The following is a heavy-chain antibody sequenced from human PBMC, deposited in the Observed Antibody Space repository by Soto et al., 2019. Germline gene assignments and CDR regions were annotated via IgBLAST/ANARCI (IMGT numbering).Heavy chain of an antibody. CDR2: ISGNSGSI. CDR1: GFTFDDYA. J-gene: IGHJ5*02. CDR3: AKGRQVVRKHSWFDP. D-gene: IGHD2-15*01. Sequence: EVQLVESGGGLVQPGRSLRLSCAASGFTFDDYAMNWVRQAPGKGLEWVSGISGNSGSIADEDSVKGRFTISRDNDKNYLHVQRNSLRDEDTALYYCAKGRQVVRKHSWFDPWGQGTLVTVSS. V-gene: IGHV3-9*01.